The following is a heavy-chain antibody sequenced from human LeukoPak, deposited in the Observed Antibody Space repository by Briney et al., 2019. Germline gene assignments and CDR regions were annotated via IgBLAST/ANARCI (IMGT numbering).Heavy chain of an antibody. V-gene: IGHV4-39*07. CDR3: ASSDSSGYYVDF. CDR1: GGSISSSSYY. J-gene: IGHJ4*02. CDR2: IYYSGST. Sequence: SETLSLTCTVSGGSISSSSYYWGWIRQPPGKGLEWIGSIYYSGSTYYNPSLKSRVTISVDTSKNQFSLKLSSVTAADTAVYYCASSDSSGYYVDFWGQGTLVTVSS. D-gene: IGHD3-22*01.